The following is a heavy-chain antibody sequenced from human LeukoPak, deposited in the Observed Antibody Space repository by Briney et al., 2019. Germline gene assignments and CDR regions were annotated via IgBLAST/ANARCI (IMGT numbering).Heavy chain of an antibody. V-gene: IGHV3-53*01. J-gene: IGHJ4*02. CDR3: AKPGFTMIVL. D-gene: IGHD3-22*01. CDR2: IYSCGST. Sequence: PGGSLRLSCAASGFTVSSNYMSWVRQAPGKGLEWVAVIYSCGSTYYADSVKGRFTISRDNSKNTLYLQLSSLRAEDTAVYYCAKPGFTMIVLWGQGTLVTVSS. CDR1: GFTVSSNY.